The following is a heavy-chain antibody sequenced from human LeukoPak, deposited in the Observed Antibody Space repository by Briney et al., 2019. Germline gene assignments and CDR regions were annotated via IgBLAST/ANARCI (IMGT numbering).Heavy chain of an antibody. CDR3: ASDVGYGSGSFYRALDV. CDR2: ISAYNGNT. D-gene: IGHD3-10*01. Sequence: ASVKVSCKASGYTFTRVGITWVRQAPGEGLEWMGWISAYNGNTNYAQKLQCRVTMTTDTSTSTAYMELRSLRSDDTAVYYCASDVGYGSGSFYRALDVWGQGTMVTVSS. J-gene: IGHJ3*01. CDR1: GYTFTRVG. V-gene: IGHV1-18*01.